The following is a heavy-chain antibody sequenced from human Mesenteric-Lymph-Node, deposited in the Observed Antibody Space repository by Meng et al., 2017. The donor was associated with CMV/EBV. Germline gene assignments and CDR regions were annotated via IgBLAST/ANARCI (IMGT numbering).Heavy chain of an antibody. Sequence: GGSLRLSCAASGFTFSSYSINWVRQAPGKGLEWVSSISSSSSYIYYADSVKGRFTISRDNAKNSLYLQMNSLRAEDTAVYYCARDLRGGPSGMDVWGQGTTVTVSS. J-gene: IGHJ6*02. CDR1: GFTFSSYS. CDR3: ARDLRGGPSGMDV. D-gene: IGHD3-16*01. V-gene: IGHV3-21*01. CDR2: ISSSSSYI.